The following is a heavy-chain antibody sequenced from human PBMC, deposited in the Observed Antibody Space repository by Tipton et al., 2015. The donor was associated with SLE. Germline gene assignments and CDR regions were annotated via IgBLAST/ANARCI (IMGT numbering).Heavy chain of an antibody. CDR1: GGSISSRNW. CDR3: ARMGYGSGDY. V-gene: IGHV4-4*02. D-gene: IGHD3-10*01. J-gene: IGHJ4*02. Sequence: SLRLSCAVSGGSISSRNWWSWVRQPPGKGLDWIGEINHSGSTNYNPSLKSRVTISVDTSKNQFSLKLSSVTAADTAVYYCARMGYGSGDYWGQGTLVTVSS. CDR2: INHSGST.